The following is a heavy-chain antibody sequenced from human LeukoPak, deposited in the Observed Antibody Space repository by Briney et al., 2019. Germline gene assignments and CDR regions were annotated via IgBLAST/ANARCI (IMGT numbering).Heavy chain of an antibody. CDR3: ARVSIQGWFDP. Sequence: GGSLRLSCSTSGFPFSSYSMSWVRQAPGKGLEWVANIRRDGTETYYVDSVKGRFTISRDNAKNLLSLQMNSLRVEDTAVYYCARVSIQGWFDPWGQGTPVTVSS. CDR1: GFPFSSYS. CDR2: IRRDGTET. V-gene: IGHV3-7*01. D-gene: IGHD3-3*01. J-gene: IGHJ5*02.